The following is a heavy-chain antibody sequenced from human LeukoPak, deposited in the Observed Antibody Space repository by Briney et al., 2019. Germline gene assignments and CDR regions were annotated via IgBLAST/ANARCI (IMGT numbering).Heavy chain of an antibody. Sequence: PGGSLRLSCAASGFTFSSYSMNWVRQAPGKGLEWVSSIGGSSKSIYYSDSVKGRFTISRDNSKNTLYLQMNSLRAEDTAVYYCAGGLLGCRRGSCYPTDYWGQGTLVIVSS. CDR3: AGGLLGCRRGSCYPTDY. D-gene: IGHD2-15*01. V-gene: IGHV3-21*01. CDR1: GFTFSSYS. CDR2: IGGSSKSI. J-gene: IGHJ4*02.